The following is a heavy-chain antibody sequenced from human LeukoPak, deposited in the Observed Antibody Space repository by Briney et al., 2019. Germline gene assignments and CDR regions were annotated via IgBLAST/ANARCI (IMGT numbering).Heavy chain of an antibody. CDR2: ISWNSGSI. CDR1: GFTFDDYA. Sequence: GGSLRLSCAASGFTFDDYAMHWVRQAPGKGLEWVSGISWNSGSIGYADSVKGRFTISRDNAKNSLYLQMNSLRAEDTAVYYCARDTDAFDIWGQGTMVTVSS. J-gene: IGHJ3*02. CDR3: ARDTDAFDI. V-gene: IGHV3-9*01.